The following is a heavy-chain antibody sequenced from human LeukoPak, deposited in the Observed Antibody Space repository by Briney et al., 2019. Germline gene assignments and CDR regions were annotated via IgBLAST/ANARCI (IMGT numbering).Heavy chain of an antibody. CDR2: INHSGST. CDR1: GGSFSGYY. D-gene: IGHD2-15*01. CDR3: ASVAGYYYYMDV. J-gene: IGHJ6*03. V-gene: IGHV4-34*01. Sequence: PSETLSLTCAVYGGSFSGYYWSWIRQPPGKGLEWIGEINHSGSTNYNPSLKSRVTISVDTSKNQFSLKLSSVTAADTAVYYCASVAGYYYYMDVWGKGTTVTVSS.